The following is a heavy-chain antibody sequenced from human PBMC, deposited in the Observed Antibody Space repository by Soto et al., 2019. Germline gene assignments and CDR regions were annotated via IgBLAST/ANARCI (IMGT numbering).Heavy chain of an antibody. CDR2: ISSGGSSK. CDR3: ARRGPLNNIEVVPDYFGLDV. J-gene: IGHJ6*02. Sequence: QEQLVESGGGLVKPGGSLRLCCEASGFTFRDYYMSWIRQAPGKGLEWISYISSGGSSKFYTESVKGRFTISRDIAKNSLYLQMDGLRVEDTGVYFCARRGPLNNIEVVPDYFGLDVWGQGTTVTVSS. D-gene: IGHD2-15*01. V-gene: IGHV3-11*01. CDR1: GFTFRDYY.